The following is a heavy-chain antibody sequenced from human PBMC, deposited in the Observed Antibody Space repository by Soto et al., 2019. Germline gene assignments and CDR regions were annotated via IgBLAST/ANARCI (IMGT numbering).Heavy chain of an antibody. J-gene: IGHJ4*02. Sequence: QVQLVQSGAEVKKPGASVKVSCKASGYTFTSYYMHWVRQAPGQGLEWMGIINPSGGSTSYAQKFQGRVTMTRDTSTSTVYMELSSLRSEDTAVYYCAREAGGSHCSGGSCYSGYGGQGTLVTVSS. CDR1: GYTFTSYY. D-gene: IGHD2-15*01. CDR2: INPSGGST. V-gene: IGHV1-46*03. CDR3: AREAGGSHCSGGSCYSGY.